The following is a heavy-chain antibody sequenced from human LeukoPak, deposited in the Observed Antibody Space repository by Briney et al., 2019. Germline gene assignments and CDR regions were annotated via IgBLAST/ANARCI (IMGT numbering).Heavy chain of an antibody. Sequence: SETLSLTCTVSGGSITNLNFYWSWIRQPAGKRLEWIGRIYTSGGTNYNPSLKSRVTMSVDKSKNQISLKLASLTAADTALYYCAGRGSSSGTFDIWGPGTFVTVSS. CDR2: IYTSGGT. CDR1: GGSITNLNFY. V-gene: IGHV4-61*02. J-gene: IGHJ3*02. D-gene: IGHD2-2*01. CDR3: AGRGSSSGTFDI.